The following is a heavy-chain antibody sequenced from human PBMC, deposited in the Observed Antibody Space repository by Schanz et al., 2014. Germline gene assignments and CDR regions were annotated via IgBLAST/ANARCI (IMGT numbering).Heavy chain of an antibody. CDR2: ISPSSGGT. J-gene: IGHJ5*02. CDR3: ARESLSRTRLFDP. V-gene: IGHV1-2*06. CDR1: GYTFTNHY. Sequence: QVQLVQSGGEVKTPGASVKVSCKASGYTFTNHYLHWVRQAPGQGLEWMGRISPSSGGTKYAQNFQGRVTMTKDTSINTVYMELSTMPSDDPAVYYCARESLSRTRLFDPWGQGTLVTVSS. D-gene: IGHD3-10*01.